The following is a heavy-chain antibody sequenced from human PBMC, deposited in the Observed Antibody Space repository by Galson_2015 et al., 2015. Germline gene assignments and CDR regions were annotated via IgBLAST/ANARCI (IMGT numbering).Heavy chain of an antibody. CDR3: ARAPFLEWLYDY. J-gene: IGHJ4*02. D-gene: IGHD3-3*02. CDR2: INPNSGGT. Sequence: SVKVSCKASGYTFTGYYMHWVRQAPGQGLEWMGWINPNSGGTNYAQKFQGWVTMTRDTSISTAYMELSRLRSDDTAVYYCARAPFLEWLYDYWGQGTLVTVSS. CDR1: GYTFTGYY. V-gene: IGHV1-2*04.